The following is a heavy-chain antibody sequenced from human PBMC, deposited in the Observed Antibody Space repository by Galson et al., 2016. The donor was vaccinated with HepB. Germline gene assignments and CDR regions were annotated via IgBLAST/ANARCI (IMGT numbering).Heavy chain of an antibody. CDR1: GFTFSNYG. CDR2: LWHDGNNK. CDR3: ARDLNTAVFNVANFDN. J-gene: IGHJ4*02. Sequence: SLRLSCAASGFTFSNYGMHWVRQAPGKGLEWVAVLWHDGNNKYYADSVKGRFTIARDNSQSTLYLQMNSLSAEDTALYYCARDLNTAVFNVANFDNWGQGTLVTVSS. V-gene: IGHV3-33*08. D-gene: IGHD6-19*01.